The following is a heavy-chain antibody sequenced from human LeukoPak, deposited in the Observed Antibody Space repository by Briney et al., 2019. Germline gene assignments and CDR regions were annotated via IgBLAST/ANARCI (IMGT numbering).Heavy chain of an antibody. D-gene: IGHD4-17*01. CDR1: GFTFSDYY. Sequence: GGSLRLSCAASGFTFSDYYMSWIRQAPGKGLEWVSYISSSGSTIYYADSVKGRFTISRDNAKNSLYLQMNSLRAEDTAVYYCARDRPLDYGHYWALDYWGQGTLVTVP. CDR2: ISSSGSTI. V-gene: IGHV3-11*01. CDR3: ARDRPLDYGHYWALDY. J-gene: IGHJ4*02.